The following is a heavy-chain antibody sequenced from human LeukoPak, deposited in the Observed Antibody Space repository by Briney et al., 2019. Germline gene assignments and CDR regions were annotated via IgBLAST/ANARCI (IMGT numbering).Heavy chain of an antibody. CDR1: GAFINSYY. D-gene: IGHD5-18*01. CDR2: TYISGST. V-gene: IGHV4-4*07. Sequence: PSETLSLSCTVSGAFINSYYWGWLRQPAGKGLEWIGRTYISGSTDYNPSLKSRVTMSLDTSANQLSLKLKYVTAADTAVYYCARDDIDTPSFDYWGQGLLVTVSS. CDR3: ARDDIDTPSFDY. J-gene: IGHJ4*02.